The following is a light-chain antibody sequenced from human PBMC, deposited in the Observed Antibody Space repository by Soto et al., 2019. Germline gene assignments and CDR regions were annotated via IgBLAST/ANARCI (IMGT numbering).Light chain of an antibody. CDR2: EVN. CDR3: SSYGGSNNHVV. Sequence: QSVLTQPPSASGSPGQSVTISCTGTSSDVGGYNYVSWYQQHPGKAPKLMIYEVNKRPSGVPDRFSGSKSGNTASLTVSGLQAEDEADYYCSSYGGSNNHVVFGGGTKVTVL. V-gene: IGLV2-8*01. J-gene: IGLJ2*01. CDR1: SSDVGGYNY.